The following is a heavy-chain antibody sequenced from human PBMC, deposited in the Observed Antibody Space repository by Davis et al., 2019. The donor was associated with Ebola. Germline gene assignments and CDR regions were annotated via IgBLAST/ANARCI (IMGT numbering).Heavy chain of an antibody. V-gene: IGHV5-51*01. CDR1: GYSFTSYW. CDR3: ATLRRTITGMDDGFDI. CDR2: IYTGDSDT. D-gene: IGHD1-20*01. Sequence: GESLKISCKGSGYSFTSYWIGWVRQMPGKGLEWMGIIYTGDSDTRYSPSLRGQVTISADKSTKTAFLQWNSLKASDSAMYYCATLRRTITGMDDGFDIWGQGTMVTVSS. J-gene: IGHJ3*02.